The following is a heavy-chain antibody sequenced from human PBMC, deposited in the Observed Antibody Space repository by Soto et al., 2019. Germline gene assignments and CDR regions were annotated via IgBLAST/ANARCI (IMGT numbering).Heavy chain of an antibody. Sequence: PGGSLRLSCAASGFTFSRDAMSWVRQAPGKGLEWVSAISGSGGSTYYADSVKGRFTISRDNSKNTLYLQMNSLRAEDTAVYYCAKARELLWFGEDAFDIWGQGTMVTVSS. CDR2: ISGSGGST. J-gene: IGHJ3*02. CDR1: GFTFSRDA. CDR3: AKARELLWFGEDAFDI. D-gene: IGHD3-10*01. V-gene: IGHV3-23*01.